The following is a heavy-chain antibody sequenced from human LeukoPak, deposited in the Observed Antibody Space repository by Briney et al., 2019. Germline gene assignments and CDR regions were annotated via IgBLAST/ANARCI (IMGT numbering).Heavy chain of an antibody. CDR1: GGSISSSSYY. Sequence: SETLSLTCTVSGGSISSSSYYWGWIRQPPGKGLEWIGSIYYSGSTYYNPSLKSRVTISVDTSKNQFSLKLSSVTAADTAVYYCARFDYGGNARHFDYWGQGTLVTVSS. V-gene: IGHV4-39*01. D-gene: IGHD4-23*01. J-gene: IGHJ4*02. CDR3: ARFDYGGNARHFDY. CDR2: IYYSGST.